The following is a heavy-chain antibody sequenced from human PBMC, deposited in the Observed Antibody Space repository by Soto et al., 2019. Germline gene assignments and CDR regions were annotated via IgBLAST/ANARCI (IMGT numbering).Heavy chain of an antibody. CDR1: GFTFTSSA. Sequence: ASVKVSCKASGFTFTSSAVQWVRQARGQRLEWIGWIVVGSGNTNYAQKFQERVTITRDMSTSTAYMELSSLRSEDTAVYYCAAGYSSGWYLLYAFDIWGQGTMVTVS. J-gene: IGHJ3*02. V-gene: IGHV1-58*01. CDR3: AAGYSSGWYLLYAFDI. D-gene: IGHD6-19*01. CDR2: IVVGSGNT.